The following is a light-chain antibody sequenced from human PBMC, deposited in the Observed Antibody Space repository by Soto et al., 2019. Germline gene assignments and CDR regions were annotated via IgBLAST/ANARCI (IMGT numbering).Light chain of an antibody. CDR3: QQYNNLYT. CDR2: GAS. J-gene: IGKJ2*01. V-gene: IGKV3-15*01. Sequence: EMMMTQSPATLSVSPGERATLSCRASQSVRSNLAWYQQKPGQAPRLLMYGASTRATGVPDRFSGSGSGTEFTLTISSLQSEDFAVYYCQQYNNLYTFGQGTKLEIK. CDR1: QSVRSN.